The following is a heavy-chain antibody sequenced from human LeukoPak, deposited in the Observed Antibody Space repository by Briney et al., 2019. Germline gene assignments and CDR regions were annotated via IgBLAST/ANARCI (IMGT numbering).Heavy chain of an antibody. D-gene: IGHD3-10*01. V-gene: IGHV3-43*02. CDR2: ISGDGGST. J-gene: IGHJ4*02. Sequence: GGSLRLSCAASGFSFDDYAMHWVRQAPGKGLEWVSVISGDGGSTNYADSVKGRFTISRDNSRNSLYLQMNSLRTEDTALYYCAKEVLWIGELIGSIWYSGFDYWGQGTLVTVSS. CDR3: AKEVLWIGELIGSIWYSGFDY. CDR1: GFSFDDYA.